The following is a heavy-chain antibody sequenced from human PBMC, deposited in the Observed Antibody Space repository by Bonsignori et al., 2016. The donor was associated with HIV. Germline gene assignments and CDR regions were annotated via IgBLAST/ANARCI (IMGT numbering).Heavy chain of an antibody. CDR2: IYYSGNT. J-gene: IGHJ4*02. CDR3: AGSYSTSSFPLEF. D-gene: IGHD6-6*01. V-gene: IGHV4-39*07. Sequence: WIRQPPGKGLEWIANIYYSGNTFYNPSLKSRVTISVDTSNNQFSLKLNSMTAADTAVYYCAGSYSTSSFPLEFWGQGTLVTVSS.